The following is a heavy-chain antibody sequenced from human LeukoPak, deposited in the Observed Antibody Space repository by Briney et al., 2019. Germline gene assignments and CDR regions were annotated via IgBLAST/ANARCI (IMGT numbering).Heavy chain of an antibody. CDR2: ISGSGGST. D-gene: IGHD3-22*01. CDR1: GFTFSSYA. Sequence: GGSLRLSCAASGFTFSSYAMSWVRQAPGKGLEWVSAISGSGGSTYYADSVKGRFTISRDNSKNTLYLQMNSLRAEDTAVYYCAKYDGPDYYDSSGYYPEAFDIRGQGTMVTVSS. V-gene: IGHV3-23*01. J-gene: IGHJ3*02. CDR3: AKYDGPDYYDSSGYYPEAFDI.